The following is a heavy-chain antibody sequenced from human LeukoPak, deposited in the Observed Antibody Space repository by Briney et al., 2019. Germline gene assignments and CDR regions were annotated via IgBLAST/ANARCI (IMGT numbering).Heavy chain of an antibody. CDR3: ATVSPRGYDFPI. J-gene: IGHJ3*02. CDR2: IYSGGST. V-gene: IGHV3-53*01. Sequence: GGSLRLSCAASGFTVSSNYMSWVRQAPGKGLEWVSVIYSGGSTYYADSVKGRFTISRDNSKNTLYLQMNSLRAEDTAVYYCATVSPRGYDFPIWGQGTMVTVSS. CDR1: GFTVSSNY. D-gene: IGHD5-12*01.